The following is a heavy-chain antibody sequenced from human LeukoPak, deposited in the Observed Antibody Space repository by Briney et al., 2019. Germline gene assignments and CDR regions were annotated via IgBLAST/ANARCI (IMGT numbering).Heavy chain of an antibody. J-gene: IGHJ4*02. D-gene: IGHD5-24*01. CDR1: GGSIRSDDYY. Sequence: SETLSLTCSVSGGSIRSDDYYWSWIRQPPGKGLEWIAYIYYSGSTYYSPSLKSRVTISINTSKNQFSLKLSSVTAADTAVYYCARAVTVGYNYDYWGQGTLVTVSS. CDR3: ARAVTVGYNYDY. CDR2: IYYSGST. V-gene: IGHV4-30-4*01.